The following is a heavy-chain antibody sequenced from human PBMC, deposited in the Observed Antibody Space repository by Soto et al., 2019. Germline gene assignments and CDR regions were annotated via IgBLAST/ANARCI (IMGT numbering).Heavy chain of an antibody. J-gene: IGHJ5*02. V-gene: IGHV4-59*04. CDR2: IYYSGST. CDR3: ARQKKDIVVVVAAGWFDP. CDR1: GGSISSYY. Sequence: SETLSLTCTVSGGSISSYYWSWIRQPPGKGLEWIGYIYYSGSTYYNPSLKSRVTISVDTSKNQFSLKLSSVTAADTAVYYCARQKKDIVVVVAAGWFDPWGQGTLVTVSS. D-gene: IGHD2-15*01.